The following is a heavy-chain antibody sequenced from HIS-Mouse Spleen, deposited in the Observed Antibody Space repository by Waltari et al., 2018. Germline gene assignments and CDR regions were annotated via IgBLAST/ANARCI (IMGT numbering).Heavy chain of an antibody. CDR2: ISYDGSNK. V-gene: IGHV3-30*18. CDR3: AKASSGWLDY. Sequence: QVQLVESGGGVVQPGRSLRLSCAASGFTFSSYGMHWVRQAPGKGVEGLVVISYDGSNKYYADSVKGRFTISRDNSKNTLYLQMNSLRAEDTAVYYCAKASSGWLDYWGQGTLVTVSS. J-gene: IGHJ4*02. D-gene: IGHD6-19*01. CDR1: GFTFSSYG.